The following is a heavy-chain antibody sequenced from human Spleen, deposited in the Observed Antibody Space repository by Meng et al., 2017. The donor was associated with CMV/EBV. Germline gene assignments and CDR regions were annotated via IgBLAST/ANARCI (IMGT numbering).Heavy chain of an antibody. V-gene: IGHV6-1*01. J-gene: IGHJ3*01. CDR1: GDRVSTNIAA. CDR3: ARTSQVGSGSFDV. D-gene: IGHD1-26*01. CDR2: TYFRSQWYN. Sequence: SQTLSLTCVISGDRVSTNIAAWNWVRQSPSGGLEWLGMTYFRSQWYNDYAESVKSRLTLKADKSKNEVSLQLNSVTPEDSAVYFCARTSQVGSGSFDVWGQGTLVTVSS.